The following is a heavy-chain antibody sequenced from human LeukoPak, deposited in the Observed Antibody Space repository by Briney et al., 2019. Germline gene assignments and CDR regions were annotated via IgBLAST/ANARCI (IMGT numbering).Heavy chain of an antibody. Sequence: ASVKVSCKASGYTFTGYYMHWVRQAPGQGLEWMGWINPNSGGTNYAQKFQGRVTMTRDTSISTAYMELRSLRSDDTAVYYCARGDSHSRDYYYYYMDVWGKGTTVTVSS. J-gene: IGHJ6*03. CDR1: GYTFTGYY. CDR2: INPNSGGT. V-gene: IGHV1-2*02. CDR3: ARGDSHSRDYYYYYMDV. D-gene: IGHD3-10*01.